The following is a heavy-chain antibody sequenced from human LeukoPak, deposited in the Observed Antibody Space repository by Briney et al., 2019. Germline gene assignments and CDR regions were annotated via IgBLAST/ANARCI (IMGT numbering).Heavy chain of an antibody. V-gene: IGHV3-74*01. CDR3: ARVRSDYYDSSVDY. D-gene: IGHD3-22*01. J-gene: IGHJ4*02. CDR1: GFTFSEYW. Sequence: LSGGSQRLSCAASGFTFSEYWMHWVRQAPGKGLVWVSRMNSDGSSRTYADSVKGRFTISRDNAKSTLYLQMNSLTAEDMAVYYCARVRSDYYDSSVDYWGQGTLVTVSS. CDR2: MNSDGSSR.